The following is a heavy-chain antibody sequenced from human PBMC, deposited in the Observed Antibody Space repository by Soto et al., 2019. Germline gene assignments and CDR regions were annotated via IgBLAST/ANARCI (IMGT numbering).Heavy chain of an antibody. CDR2: INSDASHT. D-gene: IGHD2-2*01. J-gene: IGHJ5*02. V-gene: IGHV3-74*01. CDR3: VRDGHSITTSCHGNGFDP. Sequence: EVQLVESGGGLVQPGGSLRLSCAASGFTLSTYWMHWIRQVPGKGLEWVSRINSDASHTYYADSVKGRFTISRDNAKNTLYLEMNSPRAEDTAVYYCVRDGHSITTSCHGNGFDPWGQGTLVTVSS. CDR1: GFTLSTYW.